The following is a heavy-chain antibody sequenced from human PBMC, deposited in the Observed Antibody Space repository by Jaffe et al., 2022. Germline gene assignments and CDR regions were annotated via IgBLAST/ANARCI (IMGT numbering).Heavy chain of an antibody. CDR1: GFTFDDYA. J-gene: IGHJ3*02. D-gene: IGHD6-19*01. CDR2: ISWNSGSI. V-gene: IGHV3-9*01. Sequence: EVQLVESGGGLVQPGRSLRLSCAASGFTFDDYAMHWVRQAPGKGLEWVSGISWNSGSIGYADSVKGRFTISRDNAKNSLYLQMNSLRAEDTALYYCAKSQVAGFGNDAFDIWGQGTMVTVSS. CDR3: AKSQVAGFGNDAFDI.